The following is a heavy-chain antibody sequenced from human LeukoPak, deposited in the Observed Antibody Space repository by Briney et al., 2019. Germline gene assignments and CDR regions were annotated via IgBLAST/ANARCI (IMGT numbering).Heavy chain of an antibody. Sequence: ASVKVSCKASGYTFTGYYMHWVRQAPGQGLEWMGWINPNSGGTNYAQKFQGRVTMTRDTSISTAYMELSGLRSDDTAVYYCAREWSGSGYYPSNWFDPWGQGTLVTVSS. CDR3: AREWSGSGYYPSNWFDP. V-gene: IGHV1-2*02. CDR1: GYTFTGYY. CDR2: INPNSGGT. D-gene: IGHD3-22*01. J-gene: IGHJ5*02.